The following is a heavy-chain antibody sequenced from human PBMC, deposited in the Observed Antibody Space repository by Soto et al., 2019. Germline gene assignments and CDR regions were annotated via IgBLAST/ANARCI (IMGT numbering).Heavy chain of an antibody. V-gene: IGHV3-23*01. CDR1: GFTFSIYA. Sequence: GGSLRLSCAASGFTFSIYAMSWVRRAPGKGLEWVSAISGSGGSTSYADSVRGRFTISRDNSRNTLYLQMNSLRAEDTAIYYCAKDPLNLSYNPDEFDQWGQGTLVTVSS. CDR2: ISGSGGST. CDR3: AKDPLNLSYNPDEFDQ. J-gene: IGHJ4*02. D-gene: IGHD1-7*01.